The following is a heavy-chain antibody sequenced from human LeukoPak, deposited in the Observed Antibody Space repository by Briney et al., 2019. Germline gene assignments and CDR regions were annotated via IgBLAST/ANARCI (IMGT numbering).Heavy chain of an antibody. CDR3: ARETGACTSTTCYRYFDY. CDR2: IKPHSGDT. Sequence: ASVKVSCKASGYTFTGFYMHWVRQAPGQGLEWMGWIKPHSGDTNYAQRFQDWVTMTRDTSLSTAYMEVSRLRSDDTAVYYCARETGACTSTTCYRYFDYWGQGTLVTVSS. D-gene: IGHD2-2*02. CDR1: GYTFTGFY. V-gene: IGHV1-2*04. J-gene: IGHJ4*02.